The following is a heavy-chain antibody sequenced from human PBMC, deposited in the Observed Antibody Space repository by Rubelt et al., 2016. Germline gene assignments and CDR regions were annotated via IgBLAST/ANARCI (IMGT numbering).Heavy chain of an antibody. Sequence: EVHLVESGGGLIQPGASLRLSCAASGFTVRHSYMTWVRQPPGRGLEWVANMNLDGSEKNYVDPVKGRFTISSDNAKNSVYLQMNSLRAEDTAVYYCAREGIAMVTVGGMDVWGQGTTVIVSS. V-gene: IGHV3-7*01. CDR2: MNLDGSEK. CDR3: AREGIAMVTVGGMDV. D-gene: IGHD5-18*01. J-gene: IGHJ6*02. CDR1: GFTVRHSY.